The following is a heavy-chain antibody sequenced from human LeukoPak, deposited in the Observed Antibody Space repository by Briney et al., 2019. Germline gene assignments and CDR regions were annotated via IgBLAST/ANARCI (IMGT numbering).Heavy chain of an antibody. CDR2: INPDGSEK. CDR3: ARVKEASAFDI. V-gene: IGHV3-7*01. D-gene: IGHD5-12*01. Sequence: GGSLRLSCAASVLIFSKYWMSWVRQAPAKGLEWVASINPDGSEKYYLDSVKGRFTISRDNARDSLYLQTNSLRAEDTAVYYCARVKEASAFDIWGQGTMVTVSS. CDR1: VLIFSKYW. J-gene: IGHJ3*02.